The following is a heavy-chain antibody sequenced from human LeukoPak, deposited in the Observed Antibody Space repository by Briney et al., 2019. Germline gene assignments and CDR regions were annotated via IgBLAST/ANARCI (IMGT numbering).Heavy chain of an antibody. CDR1: GGTFISYA. D-gene: IGHD3-22*01. CDR2: FTPIFGTA. J-gene: IGHJ3*02. V-gene: IGHV1-69*13. Sequence: SVKVSCKASGGTFISYAISWVRQAPGQGLEWMGGFTPIFGTANYAQKFQGRVTITADEYTSPAYMELSSLRSEDTAVDYCAREDYYYDSSGYYYDRLGAFDIWGQGTMVTVSS. CDR3: AREDYYYDSSGYYYDRLGAFDI.